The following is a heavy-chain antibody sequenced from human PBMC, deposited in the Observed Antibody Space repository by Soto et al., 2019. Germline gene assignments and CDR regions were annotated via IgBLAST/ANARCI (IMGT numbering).Heavy chain of an antibody. Sequence: EVQLVASGGDLVKPAGSLRLSCVGSGFTFSNAWMNWVRQAPGKGLEWVARIKSKVDGETIDYAAPVKGRFTISREDSKATVYLQMNSLKTEDTGVYFCNTGGYYWDFWGQGTLVTVSS. J-gene: IGHJ4*02. D-gene: IGHD3-16*01. CDR1: GFTFSNAW. CDR3: NTGGYYWDF. CDR2: IKSKVDGETI. V-gene: IGHV3-15*07.